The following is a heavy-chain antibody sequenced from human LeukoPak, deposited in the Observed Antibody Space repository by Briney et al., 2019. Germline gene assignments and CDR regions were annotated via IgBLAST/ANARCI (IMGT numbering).Heavy chain of an antibody. Sequence: PSETLSLTCTVSGGSISSHYWSWLRQPPGKGLEWIGYIYYSGSTNYNPSLKSRVTISVDTSKNQFSLKLSSVTAADTAVYYCARGRSSYGFWWFDPWGQGTLVTVSS. CDR3: ARGRSSYGFWWFDP. V-gene: IGHV4-59*11. D-gene: IGHD5-18*01. J-gene: IGHJ5*02. CDR1: GGSISSHY. CDR2: IYYSGST.